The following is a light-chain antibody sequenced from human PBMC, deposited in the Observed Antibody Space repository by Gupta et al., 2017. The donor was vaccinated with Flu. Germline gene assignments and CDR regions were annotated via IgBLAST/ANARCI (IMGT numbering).Light chain of an antibody. V-gene: IGKV1-8*01. CDR3: EQDAYSPFT. CDR2: AAS. CDR1: HSVSSY. Sequence: AIRMTQSPSSFSASTGDRVTITCRASHSVSSYLAWYQQKPGKAPKLLIYAASTLQSGVPSRFSGSGSGTDFTLTISWLQSEDFATYYCEQDAYSPFTFGQGTKMEI. J-gene: IGKJ2*01.